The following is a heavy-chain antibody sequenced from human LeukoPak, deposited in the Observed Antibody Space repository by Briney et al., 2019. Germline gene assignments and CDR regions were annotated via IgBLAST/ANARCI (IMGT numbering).Heavy chain of an antibody. CDR3: ARVPRITTGWQAYFDF. CDR1: GFTFDDYG. V-gene: IGHV3-20*04. Sequence: RPGGSLRLSCAASGFTFDDYGMTWVRQAPGKGLEWVSGINWNGGSTGYAGSVKGRFTISRDNAKKSLYLQMNSLRAEDTALYYCARVPRITTGWQAYFDFWGQGTLVTVSS. D-gene: IGHD5-24*01. CDR2: INWNGGST. J-gene: IGHJ4*02.